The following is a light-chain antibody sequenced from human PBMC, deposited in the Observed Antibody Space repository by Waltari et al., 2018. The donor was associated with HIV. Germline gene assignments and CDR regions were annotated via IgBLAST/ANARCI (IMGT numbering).Light chain of an antibody. J-gene: IGLJ3*02. CDR2: DVN. CDR3: SSYSDSSTVV. V-gene: IGLV2-14*03. CDR1: SSDIGDYNY. Sequence: QSALTQPASVSGSPGQSITISCTGTSSDIGDYNYVSWYQQHPGEAPKLMIYDVNKRPSGVSNRFSGSKSGNTASLTISGLQAEDEADYQCSSYSDSSTVVFGGGTKLTVL.